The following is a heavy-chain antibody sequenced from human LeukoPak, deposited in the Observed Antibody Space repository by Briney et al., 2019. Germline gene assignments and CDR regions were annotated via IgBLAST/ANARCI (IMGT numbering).Heavy chain of an antibody. CDR2: ISGSGGST. Sequence: GGSLRLSCAASGFTFSSYAMSWVRQAPGKGLEWVSAISGSGGSTYYADSVKGRFTISRDNSKNTLYLQMNSLRAEDTAVYYCAKDQGVLVWLYTYYYYGMDVWGQGTTVTVSS. CDR3: AKDQGVLVWLYTYYYYGMDV. D-gene: IGHD3-22*01. V-gene: IGHV3-23*01. CDR1: GFTFSSYA. J-gene: IGHJ6*02.